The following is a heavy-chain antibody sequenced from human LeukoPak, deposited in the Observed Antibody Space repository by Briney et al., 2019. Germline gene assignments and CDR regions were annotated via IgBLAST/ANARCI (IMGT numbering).Heavy chain of an antibody. D-gene: IGHD2-2*01. CDR2: IYYSGSIHYSGST. J-gene: IGHJ6*03. Sequence: SETLSLTCTVSGGSISSSSYYWGWIRQPPGKGLGWIVNIYYSGSIHYSGSTNYNPPLKRRVTISVDTCKNKFSLKLKYVTAADTAVYYCTRGVFCSGTSYSCSSYYMDGWGQGTTVTVSS. CDR1: GGSISSSSYY. V-gene: IGHV4-39*07. CDR3: TRGVFCSGTSYSCSSYYMDG.